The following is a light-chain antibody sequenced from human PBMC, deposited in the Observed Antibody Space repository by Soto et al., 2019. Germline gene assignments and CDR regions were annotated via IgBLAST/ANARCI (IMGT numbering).Light chain of an antibody. CDR2: EAS. J-gene: IGKJ1*01. V-gene: IGKV1-5*03. Sequence: DIRMTQSPSTLSASVGDRVTITCRASQSLTSWLAWYQQRPGKVPKLLIFEASALETGVPSRFTGSGSGTEFTLTISNLQPDDFATYYCQQYHSFPCTFGHGTNVEI. CDR1: QSLTSW. CDR3: QQYHSFPCT.